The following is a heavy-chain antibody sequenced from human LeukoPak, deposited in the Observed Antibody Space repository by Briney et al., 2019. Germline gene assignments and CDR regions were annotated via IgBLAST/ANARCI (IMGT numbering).Heavy chain of an antibody. CDR1: GYTFTSYA. CDR2: INAGNGNT. D-gene: IGHD4-17*01. J-gene: IGHJ4*02. V-gene: IGHV1-3*01. Sequence: ASVKVSCKASGYTFTSYAMHWVRQAPGQGLEWMGWINAGNGNTKYSQKFQGRVTITRDTSASTAYMELSSLRSEDTAVYYCARVALRGPFDYWGQGTLVTVSS. CDR3: ARVALRGPFDY.